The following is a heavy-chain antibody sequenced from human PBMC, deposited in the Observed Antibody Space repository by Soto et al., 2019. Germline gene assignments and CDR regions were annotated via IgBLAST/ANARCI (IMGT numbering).Heavy chain of an antibody. CDR3: ARGGYCSGGSCYLIDY. D-gene: IGHD2-15*01. CDR1: GYTFTSYA. Sequence: SVKVSCKASGYTFTSYAMHWVRQAPGQRLEWMGWINAGNGNTKYSQKFQGRVTITRDTSASTAYMELSSLRSEDTAVYYCARGGYCSGGSCYLIDYWGQGTLVTVSS. CDR2: INAGNGNT. V-gene: IGHV1-3*01. J-gene: IGHJ4*02.